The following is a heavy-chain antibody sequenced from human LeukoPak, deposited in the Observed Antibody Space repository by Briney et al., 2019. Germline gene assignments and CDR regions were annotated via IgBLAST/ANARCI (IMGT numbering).Heavy chain of an antibody. Sequence: ASVKVSCKASGYTFTGYYMHWVRQAPGQGLEWMGWINPNNGGTNYAQKFQGRVTMTRDTSISTAYMELSRLRSDDTAVYYCARDASNTVVTGYWGQGTLVTVSS. J-gene: IGHJ4*02. D-gene: IGHD4-23*01. V-gene: IGHV1-2*02. CDR2: INPNNGGT. CDR1: GYTFTGYY. CDR3: ARDASNTVVTGY.